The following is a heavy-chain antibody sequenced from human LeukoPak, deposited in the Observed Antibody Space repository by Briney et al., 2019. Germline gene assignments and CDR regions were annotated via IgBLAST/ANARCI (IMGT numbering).Heavy chain of an antibody. D-gene: IGHD3-16*01. CDR3: ARDKSWGELRSSRAFDI. Sequence: PSETLSLTCTVSGASITNAANYWGWIRQPPGKGLEWIGSIYNSGSTYYNPSLRSRVTMSVDTSKNQFSLKLSSVTAADTAVYYCARDKSWGELRSSRAFDIWGQGTMVTVSS. CDR1: GASITNAANY. J-gene: IGHJ3*02. V-gene: IGHV4-39*07. CDR2: IYNSGST.